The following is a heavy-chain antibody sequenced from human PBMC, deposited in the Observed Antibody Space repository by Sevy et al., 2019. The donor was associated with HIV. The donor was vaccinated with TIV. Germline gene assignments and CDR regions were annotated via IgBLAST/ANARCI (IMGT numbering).Heavy chain of an antibody. D-gene: IGHD2-21*02. V-gene: IGHV3-30-3*01. CDR2: ISYSGTNK. J-gene: IGHJ4*02. Sequence: GGSLRLSCAASGFTFTLYAIHWVRQAPGKGLEWVALISYSGTNKYYADSVKGRFTIPRDDFKNTAYLQMNNLRTDDTAVYYCARVAVEYCTDDCYHRFDYWGQGTLVTVSS. CDR1: GFTFTLYA. CDR3: ARVAVEYCTDDCYHRFDY.